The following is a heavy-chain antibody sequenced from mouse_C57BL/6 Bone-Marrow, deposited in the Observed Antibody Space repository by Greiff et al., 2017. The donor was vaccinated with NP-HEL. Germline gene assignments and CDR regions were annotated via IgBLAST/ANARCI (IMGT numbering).Heavy chain of an antibody. J-gene: IGHJ4*01. D-gene: IGHD3-2*02. CDR3: ARWRLGYAMDY. CDR2: INPYNGGT. V-gene: IGHV1-19*01. CDR1: GYTFTDYY. Sequence: VQLQQSGPVLVKPGASVKMSCKASGYTFTDYYMNWVKQSHGKSLEWIGVINPYNGGTSYNQKFKGKATLTVDKSSSTAYMELNSLTSEDSAVYYCARWRLGYAMDYWGQGTSVTVSS.